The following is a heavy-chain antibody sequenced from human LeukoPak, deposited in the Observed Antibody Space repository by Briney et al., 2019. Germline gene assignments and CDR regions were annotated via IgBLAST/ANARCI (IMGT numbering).Heavy chain of an antibody. CDR2: IWYDGSNK. D-gene: IGHD3-22*01. CDR1: GFTFSSYG. J-gene: IGHJ4*02. CDR3: ASDVLDYYDSSGFRGPRDY. Sequence: PGGSLRLSCAASGFTFSSYGMHWVRQAPGKGLEWVAVIWYDGSNKYYADSVKGRFTISRDNSKNTLYLQMNSLRAEDTAVYYCASDVLDYYDSSGFRGPRDYWGQGTLVTVSS. V-gene: IGHV3-33*08.